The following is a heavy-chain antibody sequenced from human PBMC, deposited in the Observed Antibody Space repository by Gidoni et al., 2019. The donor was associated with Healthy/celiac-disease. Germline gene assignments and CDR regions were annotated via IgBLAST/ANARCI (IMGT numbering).Heavy chain of an antibody. J-gene: IGHJ4*02. V-gene: IGHV3-11*05. CDR3: ASGAFGTTGTDY. CDR1: GFTFSDYY. D-gene: IGHD1-1*01. CDR2: ISSSSSYT. Sequence: QVQLVEPGVGLVKPGGSLTLSCAASGFTFSDYYMRWNRQAPGKGLEWVSYISSSSSYTNYADSVKGRFTISRDNAKNSLYLQMNSLRAEDTAVYYCASGAFGTTGTDYWGQGTLVTVSS.